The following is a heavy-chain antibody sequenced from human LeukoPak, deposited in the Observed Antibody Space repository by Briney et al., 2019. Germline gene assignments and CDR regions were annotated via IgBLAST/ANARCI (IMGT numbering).Heavy chain of an antibody. V-gene: IGHV4-59*08. CDR2: SYFTGNP. J-gene: IGHJ4*02. CDR3: AGLRSTVAWASFDY. D-gene: IGHD4-23*01. Sequence: SETLSLTCSVSNGSISRYYWTWIRQPPGKGLEWIGHSYFTGNPNYNPSLKSRVTISVDPPKNQFSLKLTSVTAADTAVYYCAGLRSTVAWASFDYWGQGILVTVSS. CDR1: NGSISRYY.